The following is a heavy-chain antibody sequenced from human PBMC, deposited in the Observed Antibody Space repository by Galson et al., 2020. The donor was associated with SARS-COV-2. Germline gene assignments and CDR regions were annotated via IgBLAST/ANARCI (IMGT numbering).Heavy chain of an antibody. Sequence: GGSLRLSCAASGFTSDDYAMHWVRQAPGKGLEWVSGISWNSGSIGYADSVKGRFTISRDNAKNSLYLQMNSLRAEDTALYYCAKDITPIIAAAGHFDYWGQGTLVTVSS. V-gene: IGHV3-9*02. CDR1: GFTSDDYA. J-gene: IGHJ4*02. D-gene: IGHD6-13*01. CDR2: ISWNSGSI. CDR3: AKDITPIIAAAGHFDY.